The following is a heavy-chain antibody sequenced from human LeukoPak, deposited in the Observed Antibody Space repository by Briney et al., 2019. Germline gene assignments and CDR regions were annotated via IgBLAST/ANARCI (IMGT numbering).Heavy chain of an antibody. CDR3: ARDFFAFGGVIALLDY. CDR2: ISSDGSKK. D-gene: IGHD3-16*02. Sequence: GRSLRLSCEVSGFTFSSYAMHWVRQAPGKGLEWVAVISSDGSKKDYADSVKGRFTISRDNAKKSLYLQMNSLRAEDTAVYYCARDFFAFGGVIALLDYWGQGTLVTVSS. CDR1: GFTFSSYA. V-gene: IGHV3-30*04. J-gene: IGHJ4*02.